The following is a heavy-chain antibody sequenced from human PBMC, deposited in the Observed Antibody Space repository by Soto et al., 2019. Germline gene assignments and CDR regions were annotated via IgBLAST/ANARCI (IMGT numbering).Heavy chain of an antibody. V-gene: IGHV4-61*08. CDR2: IYYSGST. CDR1: GGSVRSGEYF. J-gene: IGHJ6*02. Sequence: PSETLYLTCTVSGGSVRSGEYFWSWLRQSPGKRLEWIAYIYYSGSTNYNPSLKSRATISVDTSKSQVSLTLTSMTAADAALYYCARSPNYYYYGFDVWGQGTAVTVSS. D-gene: IGHD3-10*01. CDR3: ARSPNYYYYGFDV.